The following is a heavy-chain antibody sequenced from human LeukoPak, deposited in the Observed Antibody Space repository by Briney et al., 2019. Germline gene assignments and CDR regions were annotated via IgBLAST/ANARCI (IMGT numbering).Heavy chain of an antibody. CDR3: AKSITGTIDDAFDI. V-gene: IGHV3-21*04. Sequence: GGSLRLSCAASGFTFSSYSMNWVRQAPGKGLEWVSSISSSSSYIYYADSVKGRFTISRDNAKNSLYLQMNSLRAEDTAVYYCAKSITGTIDDAFDIWGQGTMVTVSS. J-gene: IGHJ3*02. D-gene: IGHD1/OR15-1a*01. CDR2: ISSSSSYI. CDR1: GFTFSSYS.